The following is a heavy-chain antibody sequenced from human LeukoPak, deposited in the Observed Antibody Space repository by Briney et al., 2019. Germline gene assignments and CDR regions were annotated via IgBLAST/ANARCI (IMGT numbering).Heavy chain of an antibody. CDR1: GGSISSYY. CDR2: IYYSGST. D-gene: IGHD3-10*01. CDR3: ARGSEVYYYGSGSYYA. J-gene: IGHJ4*02. V-gene: IGHV4-59*01. Sequence: SETLSLTCTVSGGSISSYYWSWIRQPPGKGLEWIGYIYYSGSTNYNPSLKNRVTISVDTSKNQSSLKLSSVTAADTAVYYCARGSEVYYYGSGSYYAWGQGTLVTVSS.